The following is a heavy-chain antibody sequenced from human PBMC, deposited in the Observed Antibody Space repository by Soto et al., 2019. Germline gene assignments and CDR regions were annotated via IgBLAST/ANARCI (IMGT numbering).Heavy chain of an antibody. J-gene: IGHJ6*02. Sequence: QVQLVQSGAEVKKPGSSVKVSCKASGGTFSSYAISWVRQAPGQGLEWMGGIIPILRTADYAQKFQGRVTITADESTSTAYMELSSLRSEDTAVYYCASVETQRYYAGMDVWGQGTTVTVSS. CDR2: IIPILRTA. CDR1: GGTFSSYA. CDR3: ASVETQRYYAGMDV. V-gene: IGHV1-69*12. D-gene: IGHD2-15*01.